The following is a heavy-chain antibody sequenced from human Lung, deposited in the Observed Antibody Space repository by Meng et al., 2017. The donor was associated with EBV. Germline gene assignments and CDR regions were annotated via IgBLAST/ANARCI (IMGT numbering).Heavy chain of an antibody. CDR3: ARGRIIGDSSGYSDY. V-gene: IGHV4-34*01. CDR2: INHSGST. D-gene: IGHD3-22*01. Sequence: QWELQQWGVGLLKPSETLALTCAVYGGSFSGYYWSWIRQPPGKGLEWIGEINHSGSTNYNPSLKSRVTISVDTSKNQFSLKLSSVTAADTAVYYCARGRIIGDSSGYSDYWGQGTLVTVSS. CDR1: GGSFSGYY. J-gene: IGHJ4*02.